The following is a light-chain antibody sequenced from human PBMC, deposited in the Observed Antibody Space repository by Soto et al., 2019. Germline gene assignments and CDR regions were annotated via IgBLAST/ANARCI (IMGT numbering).Light chain of an antibody. Sequence: EIVVTQSPGTLSLSPGGRATLSCRARQSVSSSYLAWYQQKPGQAPRLLIYGASSRTTGIPDRFSGSVSGPDFTLTISRLDPEDFAVYYCPQYGTSPRTFGQGTKAEIK. J-gene: IGKJ1*01. CDR1: QSVSSSY. CDR3: PQYGTSPRT. V-gene: IGKV3-20*01. CDR2: GAS.